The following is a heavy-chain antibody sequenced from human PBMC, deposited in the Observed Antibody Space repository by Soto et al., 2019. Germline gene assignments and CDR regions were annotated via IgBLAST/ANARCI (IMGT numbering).Heavy chain of an antibody. CDR1: GYSFTSYW. V-gene: IGHV5-10-1*01. CDR2: IDPSDSYT. D-gene: IGHD3-16*01. J-gene: IGHJ6*02. CDR3: ARRLDTKGYYYYGMDV. Sequence: GESLKISCQGSGYSFTSYWISWVRQMPGKGLEWMGRIDPSDSYTNYSPSFQGHVTISADKSISTAYLQWSSLKASDTAMYYCARRLDTKGYYYYGMDVWGQGTTVTVSS.